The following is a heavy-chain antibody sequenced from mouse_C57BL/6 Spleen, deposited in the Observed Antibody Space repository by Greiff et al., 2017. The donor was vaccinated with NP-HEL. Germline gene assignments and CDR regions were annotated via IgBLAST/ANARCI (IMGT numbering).Heavy chain of an antibody. V-gene: IGHV1-75*01. D-gene: IGHD3-3*01. CDR2: LFPGSGST. Sequence: VQLQQSGPELVKPGASVKISCKASGYTFPDYYIHWVKQRPGPCLAWICWLFPGSGSTYYNEKFKGKATLTVDKSSSTAYMLLSSLTSEDSAVYFCARPGGDAYFDYWGQGTTLTVSS. CDR1: GYTFPDYY. CDR3: ARPGGDAYFDY. J-gene: IGHJ2*01.